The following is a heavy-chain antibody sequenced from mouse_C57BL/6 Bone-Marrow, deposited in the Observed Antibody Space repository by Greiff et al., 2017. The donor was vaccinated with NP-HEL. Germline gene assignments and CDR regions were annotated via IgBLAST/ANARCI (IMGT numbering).Heavy chain of an antibody. CDR2: IWSGGST. CDR3: ARNHYGSSLYAMDY. J-gene: IGHJ4*01. V-gene: IGHV2-2*01. CDR1: GFSLTSYG. Sequence: QVQLKESGPGLVQPSQSLSITCTVSGFSLTSYGVHWVRQSPGKGLEWLGVIWSGGSTDYNAAFISRLSISKDNSKSQVFFKMNSLQADDTAIYYCARNHYGSSLYAMDYWGQGTSVTVSS. D-gene: IGHD1-1*01.